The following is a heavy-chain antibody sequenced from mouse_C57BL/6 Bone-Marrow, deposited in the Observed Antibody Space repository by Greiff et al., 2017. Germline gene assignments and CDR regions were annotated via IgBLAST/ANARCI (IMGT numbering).Heavy chain of an antibody. CDR2: ISSGSSTI. CDR1: GFTFSDYG. Sequence: EVHLVESGGGLVKPGGSLKLSCAASGFTFSDYGMHWVRQAPEKGLEWVAYISSGSSTIYYADTVKGRFTISRDNAKNTLFLQMTSLRSEDTAMYYCARGGYYGSSGYFDVWGTGTTVTVSS. V-gene: IGHV5-17*01. CDR3: ARGGYYGSSGYFDV. D-gene: IGHD1-1*01. J-gene: IGHJ1*03.